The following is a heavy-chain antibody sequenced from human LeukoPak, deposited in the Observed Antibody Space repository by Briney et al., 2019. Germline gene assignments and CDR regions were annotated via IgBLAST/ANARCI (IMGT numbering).Heavy chain of an antibody. J-gene: IGHJ3*02. Sequence: PSETLSLTCTVSGGSISSYYWSWIRQPPGQGLEWIGYIYYSGSTNYNPSLKSRVTISVDTSKNQFSLKLSSVTAADTAVYYCARSSYYDFWSGYVDAFDIWGQGTMVTVSS. CDR3: ARSSYYDFWSGYVDAFDI. CDR1: GGSISSYY. V-gene: IGHV4-59*01. CDR2: IYYSGST. D-gene: IGHD3-3*01.